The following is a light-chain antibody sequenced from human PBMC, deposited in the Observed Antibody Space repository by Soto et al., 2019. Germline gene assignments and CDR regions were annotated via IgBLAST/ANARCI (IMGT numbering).Light chain of an antibody. CDR2: GAS. CDR3: QQYGSSPT. V-gene: IGKV3-20*01. J-gene: IGKJ4*01. CDR1: QSVSSSY. Sequence: DIVLTQSPGTLSLSPGERATLSCRASQSVSSSYLAWYQQKPCLAPRLLIYGASSRATGITDRFSCSGSGTDFTLTISRLEPEDFAVYYCQQYGSSPTFGGGTKVDIK.